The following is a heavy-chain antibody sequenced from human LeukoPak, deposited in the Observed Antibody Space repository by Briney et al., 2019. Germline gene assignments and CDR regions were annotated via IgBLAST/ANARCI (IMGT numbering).Heavy chain of an antibody. CDR3: ARFDPWGVY. J-gene: IGHJ4*02. CDR1: GFTFSSYE. CDR2: ISSSGSTI. V-gene: IGHV3-48*03. Sequence: PGGSLRLSCAASGFTFSSYEMNWVRQAPGKGLEWVSYISSSGSTIYYADSVKGRFTISRDNAKNSLYLQMNSLRAEDTAVYYCARFDPWGVYWGQGTLVTVSS. D-gene: IGHD3-16*01.